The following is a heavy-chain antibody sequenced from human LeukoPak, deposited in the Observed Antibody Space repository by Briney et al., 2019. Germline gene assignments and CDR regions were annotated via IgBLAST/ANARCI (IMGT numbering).Heavy chain of an antibody. J-gene: IGHJ6*03. CDR3: ASPSSSYYYYYYMDV. Sequence: VKGRFIISRDNAKNSLYLQMNSLRAEDTAVYYCASPSSSYYYYYYMDVWGKGTTVTVSS. D-gene: IGHD6-6*01. V-gene: IGHV3-11*04.